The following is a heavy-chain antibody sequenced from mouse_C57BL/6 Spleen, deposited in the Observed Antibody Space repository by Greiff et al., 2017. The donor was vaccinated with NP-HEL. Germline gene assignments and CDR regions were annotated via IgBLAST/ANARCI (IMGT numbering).Heavy chain of an antibody. V-gene: IGHV5-9-1*02. Sequence: EVKLVESGEGLVKPGGSLKLSCAASGFTFSSYAMSWVRQTPEKRLEWVAYISSGGDYIYYADTVKGRFTLSRDNARNTLYLQMSSLKSEDTAMYYCTRETGTGGYYFDYWGQGTTLTVAS. CDR3: TRETGTGGYYFDY. CDR2: ISSGGDYI. CDR1: GFTFSSYA. J-gene: IGHJ2*01. D-gene: IGHD4-1*01.